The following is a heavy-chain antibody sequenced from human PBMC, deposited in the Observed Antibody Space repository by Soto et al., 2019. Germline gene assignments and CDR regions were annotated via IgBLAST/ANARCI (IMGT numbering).Heavy chain of an antibody. D-gene: IGHD3-10*01. Sequence: GECLKISCEGSGYSLINSFSSYGIGRVRQMPGKGLEWMGIIYPGASDTRYNPSFQGQVTISADKSTSTAYLQWSSLKASDTAMYYCMARLFHLAGVLELLHHWGQGTLVTVSS. CDR2: IYPGASDT. CDR1: GYSLINSFSSYG. CDR3: MARLFHLAGVLELLHH. J-gene: IGHJ1*01. V-gene: IGHV5-51*01.